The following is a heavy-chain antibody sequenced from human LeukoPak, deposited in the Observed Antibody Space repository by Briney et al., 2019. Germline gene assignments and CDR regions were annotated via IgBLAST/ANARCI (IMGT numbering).Heavy chain of an antibody. J-gene: IGHJ4*02. CDR3: ARVPARRVVTTPAYFDY. D-gene: IGHD2-21*02. Sequence: SETLSLTCTVSGGSISSYYWSWIRQPAGKGLEWIGRIYISGSTNYNPSLKSRVSISEDTSKNQFSLKLNSVTAADTAVYYCARVPARRVVTTPAYFDYWGQGTLVTVSS. CDR1: GGSISSYY. CDR2: IYISGST. V-gene: IGHV4-4*07.